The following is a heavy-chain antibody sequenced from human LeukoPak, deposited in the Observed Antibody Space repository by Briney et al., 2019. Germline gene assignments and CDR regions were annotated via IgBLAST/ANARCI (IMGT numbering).Heavy chain of an antibody. CDR2: ISGSSSTI. J-gene: IGHJ4*02. CDR3: ARDEYSGYDFNY. CDR1: GFTFSSYS. V-gene: IGHV3-48*02. Sequence: GGSLRLSCAASGFTFSSYSMNWVRQAPEKGLEWVSYISGSSSTIYYGDSVKGRFTVSRDNAKNSLYLQMNSLRDEDTAVYYCARDEYSGYDFNYWGQGTLVTVSS. D-gene: IGHD5-12*01.